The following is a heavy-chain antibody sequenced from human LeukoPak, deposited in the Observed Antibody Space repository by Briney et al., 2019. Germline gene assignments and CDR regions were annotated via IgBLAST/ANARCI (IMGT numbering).Heavy chain of an antibody. V-gene: IGHV1-18*01. CDR2: ISAYNGNT. Sequence: GASVKVSCKASGYTFTNYDIRGVRQAPGQGLEWMGWISAYNGNTNYAQKLQGRVTMTTDTSTSSAYMELRSLRSDDTAVYYCANHWYDSSGYYWFDPWGQGTLVTVSS. J-gene: IGHJ5*02. CDR3: ANHWYDSSGYYWFDP. D-gene: IGHD3-22*01. CDR1: GYTFTNYD.